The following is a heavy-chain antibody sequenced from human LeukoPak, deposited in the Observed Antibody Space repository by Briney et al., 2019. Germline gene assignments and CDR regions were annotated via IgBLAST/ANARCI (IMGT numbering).Heavy chain of an antibody. CDR2: ISGSGGST. CDR1: GFTFSSYA. D-gene: IGHD4-17*01. V-gene: IGHV3-23*01. J-gene: IGHJ4*02. CDR3: AKSGTKNNKNYGDYVEA. Sequence: GGSLRLSCAASGFTFSSYAVSWVRQAPGKGLEWVSAISGSGGSTYYADSVKGRFTISRDNSKNTLYLQMNSLRAEDTAVYYCAKSGTKNNKNYGDYVEAWGQGTLVTVSS.